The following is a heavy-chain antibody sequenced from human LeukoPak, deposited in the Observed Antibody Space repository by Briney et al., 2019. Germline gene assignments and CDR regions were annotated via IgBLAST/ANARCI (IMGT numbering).Heavy chain of an antibody. V-gene: IGHV4-59*01. D-gene: IGHD4-17*01. Sequence: SETLSLTCTVSGGSISGYYWSWIRKPPGKGMEWIGYIYYSGSTNYNPSLKSRVTISVDTSKSQFSLKLSSVTAVDTAVYYCARVPPDYGDYLSYFDYWGQGTLVTVSS. CDR2: IYYSGST. CDR3: ARVPPDYGDYLSYFDY. CDR1: GGSISGYY. J-gene: IGHJ4*02.